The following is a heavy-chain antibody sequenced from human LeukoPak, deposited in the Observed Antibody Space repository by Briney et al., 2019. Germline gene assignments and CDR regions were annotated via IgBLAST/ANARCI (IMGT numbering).Heavy chain of an antibody. CDR3: ASAGSGSYYPDY. CDR2: ISSSGSTI. Sequence: GGSLRLSCAASGFTFSSYEMNWVRQAPGKGLEWVSYISSSGSTIYYADSVKGRFTISRDNAKNSLYLQMNSLRAEDTAVYYCASAGSGSYYPDYWGQGTLATVSS. V-gene: IGHV3-48*03. CDR1: GFTFSSYE. D-gene: IGHD3-10*01. J-gene: IGHJ4*02.